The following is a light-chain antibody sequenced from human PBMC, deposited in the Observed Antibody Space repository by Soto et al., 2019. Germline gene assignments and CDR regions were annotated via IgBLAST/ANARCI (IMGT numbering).Light chain of an antibody. CDR2: GAS. Sequence: ELVMTQDPSTMSVSPGYRVPLCCRASRTVHSNVAWYQHKPGQAPRLLIYGASFRATGMPARFSGSGFGTEFTLTISSLQSEDFAVYYCQQYNNWPRTFGQGTKVDI. V-gene: IGKV3-15*01. CDR1: RTVHSN. CDR3: QQYNNWPRT. J-gene: IGKJ1*01.